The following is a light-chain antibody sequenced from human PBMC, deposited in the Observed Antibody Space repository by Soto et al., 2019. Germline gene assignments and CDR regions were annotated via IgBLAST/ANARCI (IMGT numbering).Light chain of an antibody. CDR1: QSINSF. V-gene: IGKV3-20*01. Sequence: EIVLTQSPGTLSLSPGEGATLSCRASQSINSFLAWYQQRRGQAPRLLIHGASNRATGIPDRFSGSGSGPDFTLTISRLEPEDFAVYYCQQYGGSPRTFGQGTKVDIQ. CDR3: QQYGGSPRT. CDR2: GAS. J-gene: IGKJ1*01.